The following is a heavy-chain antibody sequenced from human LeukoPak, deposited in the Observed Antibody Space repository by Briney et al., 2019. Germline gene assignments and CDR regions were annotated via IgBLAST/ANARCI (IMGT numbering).Heavy chain of an antibody. CDR2: INPSGGFT. D-gene: IGHD3-3*01. CDR3: ARGRNTIFGVGGIGYGMDV. CDR1: GYTFTSHY. V-gene: IGHV1-46*01. Sequence: ASVKVSCTASGYTFTSHYMHWVRQAPGQGREWMGVINPSGGFTSYAQKLQDRVTLTRDTSTTTVYMQLSSLRSEDTAVYYCARGRNTIFGVGGIGYGMDVWGQGTTLTVSS. J-gene: IGHJ6*02.